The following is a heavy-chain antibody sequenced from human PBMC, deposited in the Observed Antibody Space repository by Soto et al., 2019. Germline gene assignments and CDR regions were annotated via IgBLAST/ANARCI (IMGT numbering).Heavy chain of an antibody. CDR1: EFTSGSYW. CDR2: INSDGSST. Sequence: EVQLVESGGGLVQPGGSLRLSCEASEFTSGSYWMHGARQAPGKGLVWVSRINSDGSSTSYADSVKGRFTISRDNAKNTLYLQMNSLRAEDTAVYYCARDYLHRDAFDIWGQGTMVTVSS. V-gene: IGHV3-74*01. J-gene: IGHJ3*02. CDR3: ARDYLHRDAFDI.